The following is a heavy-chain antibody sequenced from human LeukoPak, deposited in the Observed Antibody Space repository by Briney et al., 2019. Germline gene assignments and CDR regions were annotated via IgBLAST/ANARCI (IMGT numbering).Heavy chain of an antibody. J-gene: IGHJ5*02. CDR2: ICYSGST. D-gene: IGHD6-19*01. CDR3: ARHFPHMDYSGWKQGWFDP. CDR1: GGSISSSNYC. Sequence: SETLSLTCTVSGGSISSSNYCWGWIRQPPGKGLEWIGSICYSGSTFYNPSLKSRGTLLVDTPKNQFSLRVSSVTAADTAVYYCARHFPHMDYSGWKQGWFDPWGQGTLVTVSS. V-gene: IGHV4-39*01.